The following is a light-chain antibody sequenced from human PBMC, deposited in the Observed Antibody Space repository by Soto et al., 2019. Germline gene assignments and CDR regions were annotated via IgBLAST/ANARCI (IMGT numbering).Light chain of an antibody. V-gene: IGKV1-39*01. J-gene: IGKJ2*01. CDR3: QQSYDTPLT. CDR1: QSISTY. CDR2: AAS. Sequence: DIQMTQSPSSLSTSVGDRVTITCRASQSISTYLNWYQQKPGKAPKLLIYAASSLQSGVPSRFSGGGSGTDFTLTISSLQPEDFATYFCQQSYDTPLTFGLGTKLE.